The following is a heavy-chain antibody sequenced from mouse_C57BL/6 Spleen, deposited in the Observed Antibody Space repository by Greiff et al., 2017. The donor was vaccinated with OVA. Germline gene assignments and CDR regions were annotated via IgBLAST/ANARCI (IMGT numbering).Heavy chain of an antibody. V-gene: IGHV1-62-2*01. J-gene: IGHJ2*01. CDR1: GYTFTEYT. CDR2: FYPGSGSI. D-gene: IGHD1-1*01. Sequence: QVQLQQSGAELVKPGASVKLSCKASGYTFTEYTIHWVKQRSGQGLEWIGWFYPGSGSIKYNEKFKDKATLTADKSSSTVYMELRRLTSEDSAVYFCARHEGAYGSSSYYFDYWGQGTTLTVSS. CDR3: ARHEGAYGSSSYYFDY.